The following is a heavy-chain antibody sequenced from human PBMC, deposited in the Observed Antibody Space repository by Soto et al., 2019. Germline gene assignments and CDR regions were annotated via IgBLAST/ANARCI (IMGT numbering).Heavy chain of an antibody. J-gene: IGHJ4*02. D-gene: IGHD1-1*01. CDR3: AKDRSGTTAWYYFDY. CDR1: GFTFDDYA. CDR2: ISWNSGSV. V-gene: IGHV3-9*01. Sequence: VQLVESGGGLVQPGRSLRLSCAASGFTFDDYAIHWVRQAPGKGLEWVSGISWNSGSVAYADSVKGRFTISRDNAKNSLYLQMNGLTEEDTALYYCAKDRSGTTAWYYFDYWGQGTQVTVSS.